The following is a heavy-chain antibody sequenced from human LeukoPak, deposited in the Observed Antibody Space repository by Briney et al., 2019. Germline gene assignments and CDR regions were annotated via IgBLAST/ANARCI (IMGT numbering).Heavy chain of an antibody. CDR1: GGTFSSYA. CDR3: ASHRGHRPGSYSPTDY. D-gene: IGHD1-26*01. Sequence: SVKVSCKASGGTFSSYAISWVRQAPGQGLEWMGGIIPIFGTANYAQKFQGRVTITTDESTSTAYMELSSLRSEDTAVYYCASHRGHRPGSYSPTDYWGQGTLVTVSS. J-gene: IGHJ4*02. V-gene: IGHV1-69*05. CDR2: IIPIFGTA.